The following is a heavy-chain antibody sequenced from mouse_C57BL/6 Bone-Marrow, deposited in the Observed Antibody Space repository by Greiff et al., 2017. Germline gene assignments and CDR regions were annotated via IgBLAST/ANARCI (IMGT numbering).Heavy chain of an antibody. CDR1: GFNIKDDY. J-gene: IGHJ1*03. D-gene: IGHD1-1*01. Sequence: VQLQQSGAELVRPGASVKLSCTASGFNIKDDYMHWVKQRPEQGLEWIGWIDPENGDTEYASQFQGKATITADTSSNTAYLQLSSLTSEDTAVYYCTFFSYYGSSYWYFDVWGTGTTVTVSS. V-gene: IGHV14-4*01. CDR2: IDPENGDT. CDR3: TFFSYYGSSYWYFDV.